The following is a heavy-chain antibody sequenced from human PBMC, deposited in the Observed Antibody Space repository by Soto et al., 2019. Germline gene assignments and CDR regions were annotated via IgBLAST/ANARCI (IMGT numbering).Heavy chain of an antibody. J-gene: IGHJ6*02. D-gene: IGHD1-26*01. CDR2: ISSSGSTI. V-gene: IGHV3-48*03. CDR3: AREEWELPPKWGMDV. Sequence: LRLSCAASGSTFSSYEMNWVRQAPGKGLEWVSYISSSGSTIYYADSVRGRFTISRDNAKNSLYLQMNSLRAEDTAVYYCAREEWELPPKWGMDVWGQGTTVTVSS. CDR1: GSTFSSYE.